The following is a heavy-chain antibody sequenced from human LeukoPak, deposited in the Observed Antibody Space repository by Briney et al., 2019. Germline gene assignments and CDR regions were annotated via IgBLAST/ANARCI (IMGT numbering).Heavy chain of an antibody. J-gene: IGHJ4*02. D-gene: IGHD5-24*01. CDR2: ISGSGGST. CDR1: GFTFTSYA. CDR3: AKDPRVGSRVATPCH. Sequence: GGSLRLSCAASGFTFTSYAMSWVRQAPGKGLEWVSAISGSGGSTYYADSVKGRFTISGDNSKSTLFLQMNSLRAEDTAVYYCAKDPRVGSRVATPCHWGQGTLVTVSS. V-gene: IGHV3-23*01.